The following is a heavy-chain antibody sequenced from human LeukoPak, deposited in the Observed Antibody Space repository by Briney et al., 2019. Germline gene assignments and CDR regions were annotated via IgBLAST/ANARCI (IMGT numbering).Heavy chain of an antibody. CDR2: ISAYNGNT. CDR3: ATADPLRLGELSLYRYYFDY. Sequence: ASVKVSCKASGYTFTSYGISWVRQAPGQGLEWMGWISAYNGNTNYAQKLQGRVTMTTDTSTSTAYMELRSLRSDDTAVYYCATADPLRLGELSLYRYYFDYWGQGTLVTVSS. CDR1: GYTFTSYG. J-gene: IGHJ4*02. D-gene: IGHD3-16*02. V-gene: IGHV1-18*01.